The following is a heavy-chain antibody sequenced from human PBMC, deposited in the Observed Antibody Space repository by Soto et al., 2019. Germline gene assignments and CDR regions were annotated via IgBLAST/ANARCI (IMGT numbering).Heavy chain of an antibody. CDR2: MTSSSSYM. CDR1: GFTFSSYS. J-gene: IGHJ4*02. CDR3: AREDYRDHGALDY. Sequence: GGSLRLSCAASGFTFSSYSMNWVRQAPGKGLEWVSSMTSSSSYMYYADSLKGRITISRDNAKNSLFLQMNSLRAEDTAVYYCAREDYRDHGALDYWGQGTLVTVSS. V-gene: IGHV3-21*01. D-gene: IGHD4-17*01.